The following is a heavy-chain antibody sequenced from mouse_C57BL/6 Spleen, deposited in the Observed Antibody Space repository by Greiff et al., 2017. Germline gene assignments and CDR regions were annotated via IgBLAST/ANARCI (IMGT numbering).Heavy chain of an antibody. Sequence: EVKLVESVAELVRPGASVKLSCTASGFNIKNTYMHWVKQRPEQGLEWIGRIDPANGNTKYAPKFQGKATITADTSSNTAYLQLSSLTSEDTAIYYCARTDRSIYYAMDYWGQGTSVTVSS. D-gene: IGHD1-1*01. CDR2: IDPANGNT. V-gene: IGHV14-3*01. CDR1: GFNIKNTY. CDR3: ARTDRSIYYAMDY. J-gene: IGHJ4*01.